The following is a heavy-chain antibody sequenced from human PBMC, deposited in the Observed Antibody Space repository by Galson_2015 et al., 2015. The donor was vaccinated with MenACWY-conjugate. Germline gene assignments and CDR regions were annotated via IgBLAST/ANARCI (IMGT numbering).Heavy chain of an antibody. D-gene: IGHD6-13*01. J-gene: IGHJ4*02. Sequence: AISGDSVSSNSVAWNWIRQSPARGLEWLGRTYYGSTWDNDSATSVKSRITIKSDPTKNEFSLHLKSVTPDDTAVYYCAREGSRIWYEIDCWGQGTLVTVSS. CDR2: TYYGSTWDN. CDR1: GDSVSSNSVA. V-gene: IGHV6-1*01. CDR3: AREGSRIWYEIDC.